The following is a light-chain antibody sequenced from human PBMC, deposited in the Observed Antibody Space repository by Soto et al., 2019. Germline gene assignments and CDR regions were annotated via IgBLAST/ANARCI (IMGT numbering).Light chain of an antibody. CDR3: QQYGSSTYT. CDR2: GAS. V-gene: IGKV3-20*01. Sequence: EIVLTQSPGTLSLSPGERATLSCRASQSVGSTYLAWYQQKPGQAPRLLIYGASSRATGIADRFSGSGSETDFTLTISGLEPEDFAVYFCQQYGSSTYTFGQGTKV. CDR1: QSVGSTY. J-gene: IGKJ2*01.